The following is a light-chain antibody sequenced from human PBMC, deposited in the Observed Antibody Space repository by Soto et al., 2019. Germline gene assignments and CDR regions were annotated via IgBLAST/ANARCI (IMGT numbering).Light chain of an antibody. J-gene: IGKJ2*01. CDR1: QSVSSRY. CDR3: QQYGSSPPYT. Sequence: EIVMTQSPATLSLSPGERATLSCRASQSVSSRYLAWYQQKPGQAPSLLIYGASSRATGIPDRFSGSGSGTDFTLTISRLEPEDFAVYYCQQYGSSPPYTFGQGTKLEIK. V-gene: IGKV3-20*01. CDR2: GAS.